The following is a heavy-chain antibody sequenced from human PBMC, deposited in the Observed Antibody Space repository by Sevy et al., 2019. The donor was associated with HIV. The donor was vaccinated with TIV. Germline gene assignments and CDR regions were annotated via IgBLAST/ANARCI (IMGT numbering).Heavy chain of an antibody. CDR1: GGSLSDYG. V-gene: IGHV1-69*10. Sequence: ASVKVSCKASGGSLSDYGMNWVRQAPGQGLEWTGGIIPRVGLTNYAQKFHDRVTITADESTSTVYIEVRRLTSEDTGVYLCASVRPCGGDCYFFDSWGQGTLVTVSS. D-gene: IGHD2-21*01. CDR2: IIPRVGLT. CDR3: ASVRPCGGDCYFFDS. J-gene: IGHJ4*02.